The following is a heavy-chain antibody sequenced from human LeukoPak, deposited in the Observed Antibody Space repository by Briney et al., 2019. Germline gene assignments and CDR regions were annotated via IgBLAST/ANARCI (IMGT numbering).Heavy chain of an antibody. D-gene: IGHD6-19*01. Sequence: GGSLRLSCAASGFTLDDYGMAWVRQAPGKGLEWVSGIKWNGGRTGYADSVKGRFTISRDNAKNSLYLQMNSLRAEDTALYYCAKDRALEQWLGNYYFDYWGQGTLVTVSS. CDR2: IKWNGGRT. J-gene: IGHJ4*02. CDR1: GFTLDDYG. V-gene: IGHV3-20*04. CDR3: AKDRALEQWLGNYYFDY.